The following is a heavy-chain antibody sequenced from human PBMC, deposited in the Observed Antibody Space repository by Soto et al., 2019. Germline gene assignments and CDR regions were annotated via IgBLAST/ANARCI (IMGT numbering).Heavy chain of an antibody. Sequence: SETLSLTCTVSGGSISSYYWSWIRQPPGKGLEWIGYIYYSGSTNYNPSLKSRVTISVDTSKNQFSLKLISVTAADTAVYYCARLFYDILTGSIFDPWGQGTLVTVSS. V-gene: IGHV4-59*08. CDR3: ARLFYDILTGSIFDP. CDR2: IYYSGST. D-gene: IGHD3-9*01. J-gene: IGHJ5*02. CDR1: GGSISSYY.